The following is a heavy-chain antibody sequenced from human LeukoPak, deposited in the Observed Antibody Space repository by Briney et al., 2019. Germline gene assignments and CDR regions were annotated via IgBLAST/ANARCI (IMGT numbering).Heavy chain of an antibody. CDR2: IYYSGST. V-gene: IGHV4-59*01. CDR3: ASVEMATQLIGGAFDI. D-gene: IGHD5-24*01. J-gene: IGHJ3*02. CDR1: GGSISSYY. Sequence: SETLSLTCTVSGGSISSYYWSWIRQPPGKGLEWIGYIYYSGSTNYNPSLKSRVTISVDTSKNQFSLKLSSVTAADTAVYYCASVEMATQLIGGAFDIWGQGTMVTVSS.